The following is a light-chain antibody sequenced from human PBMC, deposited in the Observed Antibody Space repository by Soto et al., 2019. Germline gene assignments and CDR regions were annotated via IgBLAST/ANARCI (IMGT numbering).Light chain of an antibody. CDR1: TGAVTSGYY. Sequence: QAVVTQEPSLTVSPGGTVTLTCASSTGAVTSGYYPNWFQQKPGQAPRALIYSTSNKLTWTTARLSGSLLGGKAALTLSGVQPEDEAEYYCLLYYGGAWVFGGGTKLTVL. CDR2: STS. J-gene: IGLJ3*02. CDR3: LLYYGGAWV. V-gene: IGLV7-43*01.